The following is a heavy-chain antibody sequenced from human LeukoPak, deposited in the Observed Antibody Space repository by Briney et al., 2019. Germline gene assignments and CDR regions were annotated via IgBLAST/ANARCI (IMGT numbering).Heavy chain of an antibody. Sequence: GGSLRLSCAASGFTFSSYSMNWVRQAPGKGLEWVSSISSSSYIYYADSVKGRFTISRDNAKNSLYLQMNSLRAEDTAVYYCARGGRSDSWSGLSWGQGTLVTVSS. D-gene: IGHD3-3*01. V-gene: IGHV3-21*01. CDR2: ISSSSYI. CDR1: GFTFSSYS. J-gene: IGHJ4*02. CDR3: ARGGRSDSWSGLS.